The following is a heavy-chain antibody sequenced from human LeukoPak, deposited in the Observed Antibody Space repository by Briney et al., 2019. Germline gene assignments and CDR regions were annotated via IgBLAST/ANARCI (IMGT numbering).Heavy chain of an antibody. CDR2: INPNSGGT. CDR1: GYTFTGYY. D-gene: IGHD2-2*01. J-gene: IGHJ4*02. Sequence: ASVKVSCKASGYTFTGYYMHWVRQAPGQGLEWMGWINPNSGGTNHAQKFQGRVTMTRDTSISTAYMELSRLRSDDTAVYYCARDVGYCSSTSCRDYWGQGTLVTVSS. CDR3: ARDVGYCSSTSCRDY. V-gene: IGHV1-2*02.